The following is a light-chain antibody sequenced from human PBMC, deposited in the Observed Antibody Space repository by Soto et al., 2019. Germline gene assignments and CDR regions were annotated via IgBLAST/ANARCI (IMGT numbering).Light chain of an antibody. CDR2: SNN. Sequence: QSALTQPPSASGTPGQRVTISCSGSSSNIGSNTVNWYQQLPGTAPKLLIYSNNQRPSGVPDRFSGSKSGTSASLAISGLQSEDEADYYCPAWDDSLNAVVFGRGTKLTVL. CDR3: PAWDDSLNAVV. CDR1: SSNIGSNT. V-gene: IGLV1-44*01. J-gene: IGLJ2*01.